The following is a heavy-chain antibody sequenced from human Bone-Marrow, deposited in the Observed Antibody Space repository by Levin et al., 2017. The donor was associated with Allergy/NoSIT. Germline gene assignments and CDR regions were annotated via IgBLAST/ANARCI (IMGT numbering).Heavy chain of an antibody. CDR1: GGSISSYY. Sequence: SETLSLTCTVSGGSISSYYWSWIRQPPGKGLEWIGYIYYSGSTNYNPSLKSRVTISVDTSKNQFSLKLSSVTAADTAVYYCARVTYYYGSGSLAPDYWGQGTLVTVSS. V-gene: IGHV4-59*01. J-gene: IGHJ4*02. D-gene: IGHD3-10*01. CDR2: IYYSGST. CDR3: ARVTYYYGSGSLAPDY.